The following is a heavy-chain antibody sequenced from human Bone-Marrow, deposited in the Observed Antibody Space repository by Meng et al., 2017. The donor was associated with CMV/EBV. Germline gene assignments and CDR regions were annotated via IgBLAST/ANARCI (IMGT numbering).Heavy chain of an antibody. V-gene: IGHV1-2*02. CDR3: ARDVAIHCSGGSCYRGSYWFDP. CDR1: GYTFTSYD. CDR2: INPNSGGT. Sequence: ASVKVSCKASGYTFTSYDINWVRQAPGQGLEWMGWINPNSGGTNYAQKFQGRVTMTRDTSISTAYMELSRLRSDDTAVYYCARDVAIHCSGGSCYRGSYWFDPWGQGTLVTVSS. J-gene: IGHJ5*02. D-gene: IGHD2-15*01.